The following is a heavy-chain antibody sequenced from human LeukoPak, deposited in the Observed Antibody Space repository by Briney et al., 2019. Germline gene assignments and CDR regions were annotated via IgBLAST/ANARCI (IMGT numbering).Heavy chain of an antibody. CDR1: GFTFSSYS. D-gene: IGHD6-19*01. V-gene: IGHV3-21*01. CDR2: ISSSSSYI. CDR3: ARDDYSGGWYGDAFDI. Sequence: GGSLRLSCAASGFTFSSYSMNWVRQAPGKGLEWVSSISSSSSYIYYADSVKGRFTISRDNAKNSLYLQMNSLRAEDTAVYYCARDDYSGGWYGDAFDIWGQGTMVTVSS. J-gene: IGHJ3*02.